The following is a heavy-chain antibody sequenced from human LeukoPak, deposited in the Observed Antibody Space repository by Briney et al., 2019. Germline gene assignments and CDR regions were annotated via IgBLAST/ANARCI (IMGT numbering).Heavy chain of an antibody. D-gene: IGHD2-2*03. J-gene: IGHJ5*02. CDR1: RGTFSIYS. V-gene: IGHV1-69*01. CDR2: IIPIFGTA. Sequence: SVKVSCKASRGTFSIYSISWVRQAPGQGLEWMGGIIPIFGTANYAQKFQGRVTITADESTSTAYMELSSLRSEDTAVYYCARPLDSWFDPWGQGTLVTVSS. CDR3: ARPLDSWFDP.